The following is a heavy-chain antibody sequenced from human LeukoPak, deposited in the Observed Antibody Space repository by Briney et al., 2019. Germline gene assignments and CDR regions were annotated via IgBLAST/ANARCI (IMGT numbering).Heavy chain of an antibody. V-gene: IGHV3-48*03. J-gene: IGHJ6*03. CDR2: ITTSGSTI. CDR3: ARDPYSGSYGNYYYYFMDV. Sequence: GGSLRLSCAASGFTFSSYEMNWVRQAPGKGLEWVSYITTSGSTIYYADSVKGRFTISRDNAKNALYLQMNSLRAEDTAVYYCARDPYSGSYGNYYYYFMDVWGKGTTVTISS. D-gene: IGHD1-26*01. CDR1: GFTFSSYE.